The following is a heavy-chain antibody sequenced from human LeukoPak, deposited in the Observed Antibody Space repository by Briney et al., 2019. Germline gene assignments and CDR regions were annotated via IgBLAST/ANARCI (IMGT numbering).Heavy chain of an antibody. V-gene: IGHV1-69*13. CDR3: ARVARFYDILTGHMDV. CDR2: IIPIFGTA. CDR1: GGTFGSYA. J-gene: IGHJ6*03. Sequence: SVKVSCKASGGTFGSYAISWVRQAPGQGLEWMGGIIPIFGTANYAQKFQGRVTITADESTSTAYMELSSLRSEDTAVYYCARVARFYDILTGHMDVWGKGTTVTISS. D-gene: IGHD3-9*01.